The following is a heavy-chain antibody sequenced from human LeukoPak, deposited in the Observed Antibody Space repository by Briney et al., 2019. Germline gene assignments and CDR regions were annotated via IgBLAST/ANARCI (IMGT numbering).Heavy chain of an antibody. CDR1: GFTSDDYG. D-gene: IGHD4-17*01. V-gene: IGHV3-48*03. Sequence: AGGSLRLSCAASGFTSDDYGMNWVRQAPGKGLEWLSHISISGTTIHYADSVKGRFTISRDNAKNSVYLQMTSLRAEDTALYYCARGPYGDYVHWGQGTLVTVSS. CDR2: ISISGTTI. J-gene: IGHJ4*02. CDR3: ARGPYGDYVH.